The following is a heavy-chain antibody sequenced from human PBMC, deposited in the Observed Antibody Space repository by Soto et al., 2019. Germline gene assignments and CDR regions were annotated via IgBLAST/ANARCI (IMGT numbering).Heavy chain of an antibody. CDR2: IYHSGNT. V-gene: IGHV4-38-2*01. D-gene: IGHD3-22*01. J-gene: IGHJ4*02. CDR1: GYSISSGYY. Sequence: SDTLCLTCAVSGYSISSGYYWGWIRQPPGKGLEWIGSIYHSGNTYYNPSLKSRVTLSGDTSKNQFSLKLSSVTAADTAVYYCAIATYSSDSSGYYVIYWGKGTQVTVS. CDR3: AIATYSSDSSGYYVIY.